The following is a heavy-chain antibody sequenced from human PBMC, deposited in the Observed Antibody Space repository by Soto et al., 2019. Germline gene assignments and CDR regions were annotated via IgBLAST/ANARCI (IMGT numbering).Heavy chain of an antibody. CDR2: INHSGST. Sequence: QVQLQQWGAGLLKPSETLSLTCAVYGGSFNDYFWSWIRQPPGKELEWIGEINHSGSTNYNPSLKRRVTISVDTSKNQFSLKLYSVTAADTAVYYCARGRTVTTLNYYYYFYMDVWGRGTTVTVSS. CDR1: GGSFNDYF. V-gene: IGHV4-34*01. J-gene: IGHJ6*03. CDR3: ARGRTVTTLNYYYYFYMDV. D-gene: IGHD2-21*02.